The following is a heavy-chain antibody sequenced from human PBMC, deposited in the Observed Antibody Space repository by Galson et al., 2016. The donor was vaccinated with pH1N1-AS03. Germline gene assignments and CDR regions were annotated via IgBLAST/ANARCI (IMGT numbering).Heavy chain of an antibody. V-gene: IGHV3-33*01. CDR1: GFTLRTYD. D-gene: IGHD6-25*01. J-gene: IGHJ4*02. CDR2: NRYYGSSE. Sequence: SLRLSCAASGFTLRTYDMHWVRQAPGKGLEWVGINRYYGSSEYYGDSMKGRISISRDNSQNTISLQMNSLRVEDTAVYYFVRGSGYYFDSWGQGTLVIVSS. CDR3: VRGSGYYFDS.